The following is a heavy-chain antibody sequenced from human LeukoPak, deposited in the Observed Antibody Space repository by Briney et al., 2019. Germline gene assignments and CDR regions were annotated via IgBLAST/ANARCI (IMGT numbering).Heavy chain of an antibody. CDR1: GGSISSYY. V-gene: IGHV4-59*12. CDR2: IYYSGST. D-gene: IGHD3-3*01. CDR3: ARGVLNGFSYFDY. J-gene: IGHJ4*02. Sequence: SETLSLTCTVSGGSISSYYWSWIRQPPGKGLEWIGYIYYSGSTNYNPSLKSRVTMSVDTSKNQFSLKLSSVTAADTAVYYCARGVLNGFSYFDYWGQGTLVTVSS.